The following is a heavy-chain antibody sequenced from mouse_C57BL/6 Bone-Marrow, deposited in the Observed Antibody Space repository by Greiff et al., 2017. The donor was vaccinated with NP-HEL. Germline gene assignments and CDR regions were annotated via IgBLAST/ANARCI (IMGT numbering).Heavy chain of an antibody. Sequence: EVKLMESGGGLVQPGGSLSLSCAASGFTFTDYYMSWVRQPPGQALEWLGFIRNKANGYTTEYSASVKGRFTISRDNSQSILYLQMNALRAEDSATYYCARDGNYGGFAYWGQGTLVTVSA. CDR3: ARDGNYGGFAY. CDR2: IRNKANGYTT. V-gene: IGHV7-3*01. CDR1: GFTFTDYY. J-gene: IGHJ3*01. D-gene: IGHD2-1*01.